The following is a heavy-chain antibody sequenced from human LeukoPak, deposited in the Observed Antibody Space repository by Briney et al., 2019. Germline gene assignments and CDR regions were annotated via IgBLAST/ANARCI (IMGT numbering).Heavy chain of an antibody. V-gene: IGHV1-2*02. CDR3: ASSYCSGGSCYSDYFDY. CDR2: INPNSGGT. D-gene: IGHD2-15*01. J-gene: IGHJ4*02. Sequence: ASVKVSCKVSGYTLTELSMHWVRQAPGQGLEWMGWINPNSGGTNYAQKFQGRVTMTRDTSISTAYMELSRLRSDDTAVYYCASSYCSGGSCYSDYFDYWGQGTLVTVSS. CDR1: GYTLTELS.